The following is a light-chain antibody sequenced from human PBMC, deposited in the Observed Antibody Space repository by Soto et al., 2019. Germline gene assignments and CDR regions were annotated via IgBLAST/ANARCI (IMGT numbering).Light chain of an antibody. CDR1: QSVSRF. CDR2: DTS. CDR3: QQYDNWPPCT. Sequence: EIVMTQSPATLSVSPGERVTLSCRASQSVSRFLAWYQQRPGQAPRLLIYDTSTRATGVPARFSGSGSGTEFSLTISSLQSEHFAVYYCQQYDNWPPCTFGQGTKLVVK. J-gene: IGKJ2*02. V-gene: IGKV3-15*01.